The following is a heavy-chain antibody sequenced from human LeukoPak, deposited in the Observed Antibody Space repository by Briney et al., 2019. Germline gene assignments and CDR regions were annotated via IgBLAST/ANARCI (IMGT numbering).Heavy chain of an antibody. CDR2: ISSSSSTI. CDR1: GFTFSSYS. CDR3: ARLIGRSYYYGMDV. Sequence: GGSLRLSCAASGFTFSSYSMNWVRQAPGKGLEWVSYISSSSSTIYYADSVKGRFTISRDNAKNSLYLQMNSLRAEDTAVYYCARLIGRSYYYGMDVWGQGTTVTASS. V-gene: IGHV3-48*04. J-gene: IGHJ6*02.